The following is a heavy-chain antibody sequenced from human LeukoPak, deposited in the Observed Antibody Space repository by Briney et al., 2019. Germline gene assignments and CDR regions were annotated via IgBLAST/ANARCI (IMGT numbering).Heavy chain of an antibody. CDR3: ASQRGYRRYYFDY. V-gene: IGHV1-2*02. J-gene: IGHJ4*02. CDR1: GYTFTGYY. D-gene: IGHD5-18*01. CDR2: INPNSGGT. Sequence: ASVKVSRKASGYTFTGYYMHWVRQAPGQGLEWMGWINPNSGGTNYAQKFQGRVTMTRDTSISTAYMELSRLRSDDTAVYYCASQRGYRRYYFDYWGQGTLATVSS.